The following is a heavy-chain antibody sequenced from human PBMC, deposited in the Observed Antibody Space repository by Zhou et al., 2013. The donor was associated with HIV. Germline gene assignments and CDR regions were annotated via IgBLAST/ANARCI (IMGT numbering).Heavy chain of an antibody. CDR3: ARGPYHSSTNGGLLMV. J-gene: IGHJ3*01. CDR1: GDTFSSSYA. CDR2: IIPFFVTP. D-gene: IGHD2-8*01. Sequence: QVQLVQSGAEVKKPGSSVKVSCRLFGDTFSSSYAITWVRQAPGQGLEWMGRIIPFFVTPNYAQNFQGRVTITADKSTNIAYLEVRSLRSEDTALYYCARGPYHSSTNGGLLMVWGQGTMVTVSS. V-gene: IGHV1-69*14.